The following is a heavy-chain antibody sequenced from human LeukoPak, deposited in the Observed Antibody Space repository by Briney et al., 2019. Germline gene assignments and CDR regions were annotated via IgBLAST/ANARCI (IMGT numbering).Heavy chain of an antibody. CDR1: GFTFSNYA. D-gene: IGHD6-6*01. CDR2: VSVNGYST. V-gene: IGHV3-23*01. J-gene: IGHJ4*02. Sequence: GGSLRLSCAASGFTFSNYAMRWVRQAPGKGLEWVSTVSVNGYSTDYADSVKGRFTISRDNSKNTAYLQMNSLRAEDSAVYYCAKDQYTDSSAASDYWGQGILVTVSS. CDR3: AKDQYTDSSAASDY.